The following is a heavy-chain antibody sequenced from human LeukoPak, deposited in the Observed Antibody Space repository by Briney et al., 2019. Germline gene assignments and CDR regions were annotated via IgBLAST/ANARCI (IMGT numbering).Heavy chain of an antibody. V-gene: IGHV3-74*01. Sequence: PGGSLRLSCSASGFTFSRYAMHWIRQAPGKGLVWVSRIISDGITTTYADSVKGRFTISRDNAKNTLYLQMNSLRAEDTAVYYCAADGEYAFLVWGQGTMVTVSS. CDR2: IISDGITT. D-gene: IGHD2/OR15-2a*01. CDR1: GFTFSRYA. CDR3: AADGEYAFLV. J-gene: IGHJ3*01.